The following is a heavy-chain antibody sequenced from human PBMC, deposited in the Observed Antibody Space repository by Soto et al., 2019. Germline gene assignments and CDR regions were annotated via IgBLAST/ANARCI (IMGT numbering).Heavy chain of an antibody. V-gene: IGHV1-18*01. Sequence: ASVKVSCKASGYTFTSYGISWVRQAPGQGLEWMGWISAYNGNTNYAQKLQGRVTMTTDTSTSTAYMELRSLRSDDTAVYYCARDWGGAAAGTIYYYYYMDVWGKGTTVTVSS. CDR1: GYTFTSYG. CDR2: ISAYNGNT. D-gene: IGHD6-13*01. CDR3: ARDWGGAAAGTIYYYYYMDV. J-gene: IGHJ6*03.